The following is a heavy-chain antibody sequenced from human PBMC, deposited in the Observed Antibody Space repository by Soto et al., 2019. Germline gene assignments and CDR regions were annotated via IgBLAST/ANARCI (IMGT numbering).Heavy chain of an antibody. Sequence: GGSLRLSCAASGFTFSSYWMSWVRQAPGKGLEWVANIKQDGSEKYYVDSVKGRFTISRDNAKNSLYLQMNSLRAEDTAVYYCARDGGSADYVWGSYRYIEYFDYWGQGTLVTVSS. CDR2: IKQDGSEK. J-gene: IGHJ4*02. CDR3: ARDGGSADYVWGSYRYIEYFDY. CDR1: GFTFSSYW. D-gene: IGHD3-16*02. V-gene: IGHV3-7*05.